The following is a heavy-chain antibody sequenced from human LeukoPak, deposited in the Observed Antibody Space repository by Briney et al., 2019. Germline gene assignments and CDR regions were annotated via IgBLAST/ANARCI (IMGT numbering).Heavy chain of an antibody. CDR2: IEDSENT. V-gene: IGHV4-59*01. J-gene: IGHJ5*02. Sequence: PSETLSLTCSVSGGSITTYDWSWIRQAPGKGLEWIGYIEDSENTNYNPSLKSRVTISVDTSKNEFSLRLRSVTAADTAFYYCARDSGDWFDPWGQGTLVTVSS. CDR3: ARDSGDWFDP. CDR1: GGSITTYD.